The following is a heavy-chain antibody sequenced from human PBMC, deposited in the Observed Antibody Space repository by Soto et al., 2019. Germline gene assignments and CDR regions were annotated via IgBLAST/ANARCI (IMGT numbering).Heavy chain of an antibody. D-gene: IGHD7-27*01. CDR1: GFSFSISP. V-gene: IGHV3-30-3*01. J-gene: IGHJ4*02. CDR3: ARDPKTSGGQHWAFNYLDS. Sequence: QVQLVESGGGVVQPGRSLRLSCAASGFSFSISPMHWVRQAPGKGPEWVALISYDGTNKFYADSVKGRFTISRDNSKSKLYLQVDSLRPENAAVYYCARDPKTSGGQHWAFNYLDSWGQGTLVTGSS. CDR2: ISYDGTNK.